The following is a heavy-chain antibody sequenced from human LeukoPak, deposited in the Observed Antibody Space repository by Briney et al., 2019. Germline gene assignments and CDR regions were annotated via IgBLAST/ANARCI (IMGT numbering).Heavy chain of an antibody. J-gene: IGHJ4*02. V-gene: IGHV1-2*02. CDR3: ATGWYPEPEFDY. CDR1: GYTFTGYY. Sequence: GASVKVSCKASGYTFTGYYMHWVRQAPGQGLEWMGWINPNSGGTNYAQEFQGRVTMTRDTSISTAYMELSRLRSDDTAVYYCATGWYPEPEFDYWGQGTLVTVSS. CDR2: INPNSGGT. D-gene: IGHD6-19*01.